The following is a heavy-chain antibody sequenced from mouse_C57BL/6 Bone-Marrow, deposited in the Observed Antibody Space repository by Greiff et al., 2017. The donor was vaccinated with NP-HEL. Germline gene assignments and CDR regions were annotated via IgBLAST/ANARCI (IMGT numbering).Heavy chain of an antibody. Sequence: QVQLKQSGAELVRPGTSVKMSCKASGYTFTNYWIGWAKQRPGHGLEWIGDIYPGGGYTNYNEKFKGKATLTADKSSSTAYMQFSSLTSNSSDIYDSAREKVYYGSSYSYALGCWGQGTSVTVAS. CDR3: AREKVYYGSSYSYALGC. CDR1: GYTFTNYW. D-gene: IGHD1-1*01. CDR2: IYPGGGYT. V-gene: IGHV1-63*01. J-gene: IGHJ4*01.